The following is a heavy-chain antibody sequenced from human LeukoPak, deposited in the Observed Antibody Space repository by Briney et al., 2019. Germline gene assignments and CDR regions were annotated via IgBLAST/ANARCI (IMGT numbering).Heavy chain of an antibody. CDR2: INHSGST. V-gene: IGHV4-34*01. Sequence: SETQSLTCAVYGGSFSGYYWSWIRQPPGKGLEWIGEINHSGSTNYNPSLKSRVTISVDTSKNQFSLKLSSVTAADTAVYYCARNEYSSSWYGDAFDIWGQGTMVTVSS. J-gene: IGHJ3*02. D-gene: IGHD6-13*01. CDR1: GGSFSGYY. CDR3: ARNEYSSSWYGDAFDI.